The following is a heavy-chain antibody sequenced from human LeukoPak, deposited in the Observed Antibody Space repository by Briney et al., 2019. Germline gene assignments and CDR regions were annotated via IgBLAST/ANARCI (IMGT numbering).Heavy chain of an antibody. V-gene: IGHV4-39*07. CDR2: IYYSGST. D-gene: IGHD5-12*01. Sequence: SETLSLTCTVSGGSISSSSYYWGWVRQPPGKGLEWIGSIYYSGSTYYNPSLKSRVTISVDTSKNQFSLKLSSVTAADTAVYYCARVRQYSGYELDYWGQGTLVTVSS. J-gene: IGHJ4*02. CDR3: ARVRQYSGYELDY. CDR1: GGSISSSSYY.